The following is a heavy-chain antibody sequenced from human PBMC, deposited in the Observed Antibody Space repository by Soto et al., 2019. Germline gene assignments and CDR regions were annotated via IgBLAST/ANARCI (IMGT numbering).Heavy chain of an antibody. CDR1: GFTFRNYD. D-gene: IGHD1-1*01. V-gene: IGHV3-13*05. CDR3: ATTDRDFYGLDV. Sequence: EVQLVESGGGLVQPGGSLRLSCEASGFTFRNYDMHWVRQGTGKGLEWVSGISSAGDQDYADSVEGRFTISRENAQNSFFLQMNSLRVGDTAVYYGATTDRDFYGLDVWGQGNTVIVSS. J-gene: IGHJ6*02. CDR2: ISSAGDQ.